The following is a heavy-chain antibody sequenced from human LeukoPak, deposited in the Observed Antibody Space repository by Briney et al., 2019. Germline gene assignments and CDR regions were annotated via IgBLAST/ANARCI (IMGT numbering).Heavy chain of an antibody. CDR2: TNPNSGNT. Sequence: GASVKVSCKASGYTFTSYDINWVRQATGQGLEWMGWTNPNSGNTGYAQKFQGRVTMTRNTSISTAYMELSSLRSEDTAVYYCARGDTVTTSDDYWGQGTLVTVSS. V-gene: IGHV1-8*01. J-gene: IGHJ4*02. CDR1: GYTFTSYD. D-gene: IGHD4-11*01. CDR3: ARGDTVTTSDDY.